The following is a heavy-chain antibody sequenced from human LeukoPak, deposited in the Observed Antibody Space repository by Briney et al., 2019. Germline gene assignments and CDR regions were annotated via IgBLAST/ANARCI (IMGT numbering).Heavy chain of an antibody. J-gene: IGHJ4*02. CDR3: ASSSAMVTHSSDY. CDR2: IYYSGST. CDR1: GGSISSYY. D-gene: IGHD5-18*01. Sequence: KPSETLSLTCTVSGGSISSYYWSWIRQPPGEGLEWIGFIYYSGSTNQNPSLKSRVTMSVDTSKNQFFLRLSPVTAADTAVYYCASSSAMVTHSSDYWGQGTLVTVSS. V-gene: IGHV4-59*08.